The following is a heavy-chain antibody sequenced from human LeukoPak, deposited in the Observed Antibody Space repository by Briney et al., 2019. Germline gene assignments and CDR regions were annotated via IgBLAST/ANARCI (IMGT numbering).Heavy chain of an antibody. D-gene: IGHD4-17*01. J-gene: IGHJ3*02. V-gene: IGHV3-11*04. CDR3: ARDTEDGTFDI. CDR2: IRTSDSSI. Sequence: GGSLRLSCEASGFTFSDYYMSWFRQAPGKGLEWVSYIRTSDSSIYYVDSVKGRFTISRDNAKNSLYLRMNSLRAEDTAVYYCARDTEDGTFDIWGQGTMVTVSS. CDR1: GFTFSDYY.